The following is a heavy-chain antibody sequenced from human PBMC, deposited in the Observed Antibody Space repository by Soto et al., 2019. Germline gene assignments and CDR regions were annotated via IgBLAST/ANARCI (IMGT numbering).Heavy chain of an antibody. J-gene: IGHJ6*02. CDR1: GFTFSNAW. V-gene: IGHV3-15*07. CDR2: IKSKTDGGTT. CDR3: TTAPNVDIVATMAPAYYYYYGMDV. D-gene: IGHD5-12*01. Sequence: GGSLRLSCAASGFTFSNAWMNWVRQAPGKGLEWVGRIKSKTDGGTTDYAAPVKGRFTISRDDSKNTLYLQMNSLKTEDTAVYYCTTAPNVDIVATMAPAYYYYYGMDVWGQGTTVTVSS.